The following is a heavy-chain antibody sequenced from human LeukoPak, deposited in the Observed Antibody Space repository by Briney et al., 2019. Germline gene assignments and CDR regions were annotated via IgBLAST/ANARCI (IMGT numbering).Heavy chain of an antibody. CDR1: GGSFSGYY. V-gene: IGHV4-34*01. J-gene: IGHJ4*02. D-gene: IGHD2-21*02. CDR2: INHSGST. Sequence: PSETLSLTCAVYGGSFSGYYWSWIRQPPGKGLEWIGEINHSGSTYYNPSLKSRVTISVDTSKNQFSLKLNSVTAADTAVYYCARRPRINCGGDCYYVDYWGQGTLVTVSS. CDR3: ARRPRINCGGDCYYVDY.